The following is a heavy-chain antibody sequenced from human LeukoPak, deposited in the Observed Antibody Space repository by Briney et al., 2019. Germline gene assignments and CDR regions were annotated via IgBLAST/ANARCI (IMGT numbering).Heavy chain of an antibody. D-gene: IGHD3-10*02. V-gene: IGHV3-21*01. CDR1: GFTFSSYN. Sequence: PGGSLRLSCAASGFTFSSYNMNWVRQAPGKGLEWVSSISSSSSYIYYADSVKGRFTISRDNAESSLYLQMNSLRAEDTAVYYCAELGITMIGGVWGKGTTVTISS. J-gene: IGHJ6*04. CDR2: ISSSSSYI. CDR3: AELGITMIGGV.